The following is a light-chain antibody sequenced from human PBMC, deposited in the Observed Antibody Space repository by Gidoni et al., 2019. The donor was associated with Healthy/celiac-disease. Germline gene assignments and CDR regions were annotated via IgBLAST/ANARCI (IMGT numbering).Light chain of an antibody. CDR1: TGAVTSGYY. J-gene: IGLJ3*02. Sequence: QTVVTQEPSLTVSPGGTVTLTCASSTGAVTSGYYPNWFQQKPGQAPRALIYSTSIKHPWTPARFSGSLLGGKAALTLSGVQPEDEAEYYCLLYYGGAQPWVFGGGTKLTVL. V-gene: IGLV7-43*01. CDR3: LLYYGGAQPWV. CDR2: STS.